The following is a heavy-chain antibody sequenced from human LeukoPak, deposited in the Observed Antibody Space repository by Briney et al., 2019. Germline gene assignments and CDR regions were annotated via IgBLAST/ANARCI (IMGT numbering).Heavy chain of an antibody. D-gene: IGHD2-2*01. J-gene: IGHJ1*01. V-gene: IGHV1-46*01. CDR3: ARDRTVVPAAHKGYSYSYMFQH. Sequence: GASVKVSCKASGYTFTSYYMHWVRQAPGQGLEWMGIINPSGGSTSYAQKFQGRVTMTRDTSTSTVYMELSSLRSEDTAVYYCARDRTVVPAAHKGYSYSYMFQHWGQGTLVTVSS. CDR2: INPSGGST. CDR1: GYTFTSYY.